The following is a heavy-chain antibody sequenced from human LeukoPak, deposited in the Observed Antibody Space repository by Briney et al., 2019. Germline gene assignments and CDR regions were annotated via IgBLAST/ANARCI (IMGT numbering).Heavy chain of an antibody. CDR2: IYYDGSNK. V-gene: IGHV3-30*03. J-gene: IGHJ4*02. Sequence: PGGSLSLSCSASGFTFSSYAMHWFGQAPGKGLEWWAVIYYDGSNKYYADSVKGRFTISRDNSKNTLYLQMNSLRAEDTAVYYCASSTQQLGFDYWGQGTLVTVSS. CDR3: ASSTQQLGFDY. D-gene: IGHD6-13*01. CDR1: GFTFSSYA.